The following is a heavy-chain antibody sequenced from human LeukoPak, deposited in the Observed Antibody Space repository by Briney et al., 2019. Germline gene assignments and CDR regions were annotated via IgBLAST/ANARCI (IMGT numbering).Heavy chain of an antibody. D-gene: IGHD6-19*01. V-gene: IGHV3-23*01. CDR1: GFTFSSYA. CDR2: ISGSGGST. J-gene: IGHJ4*02. CDR3: AKENIYSGGPDY. Sequence: GGSLRLSCAASGFTFSSYAMSWVRQAPGKGLEWVSAISGSGGSTYYADSVKGRFTISRDNSKTKLYLHMNILRAEDTAVFYFAKENIYSGGPDYWGQGTLVTVSS.